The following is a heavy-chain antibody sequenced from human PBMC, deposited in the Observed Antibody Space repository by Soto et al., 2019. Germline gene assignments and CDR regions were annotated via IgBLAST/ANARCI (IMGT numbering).Heavy chain of an antibody. Sequence: GASVKVSCKASGGTFSSYAISWVRQAPGQGLEWMGGIIPIFGTANYAQKFQGRVTITADESTSTAYMELSSLRSEDTAVYYCARGTYYYDSSGYPGAFDIWGQGTMVTVSS. CDR3: ARGTYYYDSSGYPGAFDI. V-gene: IGHV1-69*13. J-gene: IGHJ3*02. CDR1: GGTFSSYA. D-gene: IGHD3-22*01. CDR2: IIPIFGTA.